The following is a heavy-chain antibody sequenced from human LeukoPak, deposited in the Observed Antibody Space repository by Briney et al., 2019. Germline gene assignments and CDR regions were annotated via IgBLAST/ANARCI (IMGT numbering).Heavy chain of an antibody. Sequence: SGTLSLTCSVSGGSISSLYWSWIRQPPGKGLEWIGYIYYTGSTNYNPSLKSRVTMFVDMSKNQFSLRLSSVTAADTAVYYCARHRAYSSSSPFDYWGQGTLVTVPS. J-gene: IGHJ4*02. CDR2: IYYTGST. D-gene: IGHD6-6*01. CDR1: GGSISSLY. V-gene: IGHV4-59*08. CDR3: ARHRAYSSSSPFDY.